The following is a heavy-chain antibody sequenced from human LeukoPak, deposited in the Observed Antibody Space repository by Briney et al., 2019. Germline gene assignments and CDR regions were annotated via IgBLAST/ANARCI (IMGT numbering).Heavy chain of an antibody. CDR2: INPNSGGT. CDR1: GYTFTGYY. V-gene: IGHV1-2*02. D-gene: IGHD6-13*01. J-gene: IGHJ6*03. CDR3: ARGVSPPYDYYYYMDV. Sequence: ASVKVSCKASGYTFTGYYMHWVRQAPGQGLEWMGWINPNSGGTNYAQKFQGRVTMTRDTSISTAYMELSRLRSDDTAVYYCARGVSPPYDYYYYMDVWGKGTTVTVSS.